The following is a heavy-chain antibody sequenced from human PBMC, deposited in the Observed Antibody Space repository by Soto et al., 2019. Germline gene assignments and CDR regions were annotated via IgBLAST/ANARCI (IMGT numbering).Heavy chain of an antibody. CDR3: AGVPLDTAMVDYYYYGMDV. CDR1: GGTFSSYA. V-gene: IGHV1-69*13. D-gene: IGHD5-18*01. Sequence: SVKVSCKASGGTFSSYAISWVRQAPGQGLEWMGGIIPIFGTANYAQKFQGRVTITADESTSTAYMELSGLRSEDTAVYYCAGVPLDTAMVDYYYYGMDVWGQGTTVTVTS. J-gene: IGHJ6*02. CDR2: IIPIFGTA.